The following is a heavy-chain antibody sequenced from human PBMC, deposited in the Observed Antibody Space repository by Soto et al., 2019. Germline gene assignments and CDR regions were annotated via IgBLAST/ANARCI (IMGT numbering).Heavy chain of an antibody. V-gene: IGHV4-31*03. Sequence: PSETLSLTCTVSGGSISSGGYYWSWIRQHPGKGLEWIGYIYYSGSTYYNPSLKSRVTISVDTSKNQFSLKLSSVTAADTAVYYCARVGIAAAGFDYWGQGTLVTVSS. CDR1: GGSISSGGYY. CDR3: ARVGIAAAGFDY. D-gene: IGHD6-13*01. CDR2: IYYSGST. J-gene: IGHJ4*02.